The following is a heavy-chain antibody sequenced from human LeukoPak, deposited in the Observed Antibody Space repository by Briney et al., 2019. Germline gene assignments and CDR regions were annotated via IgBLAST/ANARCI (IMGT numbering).Heavy chain of an antibody. CDR1: GYTFTSYG. CDR3: ARIGDGYWLGCAFDI. V-gene: IGHV1-18*01. D-gene: IGHD5-24*01. CDR2: ISAYNGNT. Sequence: WASVKVSCKASGYTFTSYGISWVRQAPGQGLEWMGWISAYNGNTNYARKLQGRVTMTTDTSTSTAYMELRSLRSDDTAVYYCARIGDGYWLGCAFDIWGQGTMVTVSS. J-gene: IGHJ3*02.